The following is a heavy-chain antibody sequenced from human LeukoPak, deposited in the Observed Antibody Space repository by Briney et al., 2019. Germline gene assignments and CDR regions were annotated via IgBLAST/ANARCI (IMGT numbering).Heavy chain of an antibody. CDR1: GGTFSSYA. Sequence: GASVKVSCKASGGTFSSYAISWVRQAPGQGLEWMGRIIPILGIANYAQKFQGRVTITADKSTSTAYMELSSLRSEDTAVYYCASPYKPTYYYYYGMDVWGQGTTVTVS. J-gene: IGHJ6*02. CDR3: ASPYKPTYYYYYGMDV. V-gene: IGHV1-69*04. D-gene: IGHD1-14*01. CDR2: IIPILGIA.